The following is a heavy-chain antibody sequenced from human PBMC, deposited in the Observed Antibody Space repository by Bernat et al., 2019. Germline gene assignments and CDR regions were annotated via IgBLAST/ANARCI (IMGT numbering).Heavy chain of an antibody. CDR1: GGSFSGYY. D-gene: IGHD2-2*01. J-gene: IGHJ6*04. V-gene: IGHV4-34*01. Sequence: QVQLQQWGAGLLKPSETLSLTCAVYGGSFSGYYWSWIPQPPGKGLEWIGEINHSGSTNYNPSLKSRVTISVDTSKNQFSLKLSSVTAADTAVYYCARGLGCSSTSCHPRSSNYDELSQLVDVWGKGTTVTVSS. CDR3: ARGLGCSSTSCHPRSSNYDELSQLVDV. CDR2: INHSGST.